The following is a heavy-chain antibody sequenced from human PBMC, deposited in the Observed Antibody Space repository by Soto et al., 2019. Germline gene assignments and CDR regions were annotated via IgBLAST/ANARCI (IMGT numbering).Heavy chain of an antibody. J-gene: IGHJ4*02. CDR1: GGSISSYY. CDR2: IYYSGST. D-gene: IGHD1-26*01. Sequence: ASETLSLTCTVSGGSISSYYWSWIRQPPGKGLEWIGYIYYSGSTNYNPSLKSRVTISVDTSKNQFSLKLSSVTAADTAVYYCARHGSGSYSLWGQGTLVTVSS. V-gene: IGHV4-59*08. CDR3: ARHGSGSYSL.